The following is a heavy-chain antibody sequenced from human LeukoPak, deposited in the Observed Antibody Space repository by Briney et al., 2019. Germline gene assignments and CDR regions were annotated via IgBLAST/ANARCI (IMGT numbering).Heavy chain of an antibody. Sequence: SETLSLTCTVSGGSISSSSYYWGWIRQPPGKGLEWIGEINHSGSTNYNPSLKSRVTISVDTSKNQFSLKLSSVTAADTAVYYCASDPRVTNGYFDLWGRGTLVTVSS. J-gene: IGHJ2*01. CDR3: ASDPRVTNGYFDL. V-gene: IGHV4-39*07. CDR2: INHSGST. CDR1: GGSISSSSYY. D-gene: IGHD3-10*01.